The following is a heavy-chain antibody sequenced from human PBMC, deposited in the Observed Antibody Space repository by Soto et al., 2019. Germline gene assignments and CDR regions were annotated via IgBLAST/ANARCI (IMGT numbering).Heavy chain of an antibody. Sequence: EVQLVESGGGLVKPGGSLRLSCAASGFTFSTYTMHWVRQAPGKGLAWVSSITGTSSFTYYADSVKGRFTISRDNAQNSLYLQMSSLRAEDTALYYCASDFKDFWSGCLLNWGRGTVVTVSS. CDR1: GFTFSTYT. CDR3: ASDFKDFWSGCLLN. CDR2: ITGTSSFT. J-gene: IGHJ4*02. V-gene: IGHV3-21*01. D-gene: IGHD3-3*01.